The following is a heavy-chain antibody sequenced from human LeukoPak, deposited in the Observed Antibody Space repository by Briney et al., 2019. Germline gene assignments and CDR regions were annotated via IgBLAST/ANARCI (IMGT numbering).Heavy chain of an antibody. J-gene: IGHJ4*02. CDR3: ATRATIPAGFNF. Sequence: GASVKVSCKVSGHRLNELFMYSVRRAPGKQREGLGGFDPADGEAVQAPRFKGRLTLTGDTSPETVYMDLSSLIRQDPAVYYFATRATIPAGFNFWGQGTLVTVSS. CDR1: GHRLNELF. D-gene: IGHD5-24*01. CDR2: FDPADGEA. V-gene: IGHV1-24*01.